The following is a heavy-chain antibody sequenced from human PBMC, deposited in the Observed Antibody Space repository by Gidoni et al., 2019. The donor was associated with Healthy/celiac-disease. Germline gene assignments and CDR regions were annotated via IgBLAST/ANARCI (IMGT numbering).Heavy chain of an antibody. J-gene: IGHJ4*02. CDR2: IYPGDSDT. CDR1: GYSFTSYW. D-gene: IGHD3-22*01. CDR3: ARHDGTYYYDSSGYLPDY. Sequence: EVQLVQSGAEVKKPGESLKISCKGSGYSFTSYWIGWVRQMPGKGLEWMGIIYPGDSDTRYSPSFQGQVTISADKSISTAYLQWSSLKASDTAMYYCARHDGTYYYDSSGYLPDYWGQGTLVTVSS. V-gene: IGHV5-51*01.